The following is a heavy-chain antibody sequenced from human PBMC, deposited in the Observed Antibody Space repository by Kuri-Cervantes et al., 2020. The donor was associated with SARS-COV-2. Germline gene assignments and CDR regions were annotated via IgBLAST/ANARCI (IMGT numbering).Heavy chain of an antibody. D-gene: IGHD6-6*01. CDR3: ARDSCSSSSCDSFYDYYYMDV. Sequence: SQTLSLTCAVSGYSISSGYYWGWIRQPPGKGLEWIGEINHSGSTNYNPSLKSRVTISVDTSKNQFSLKLSSVTAADTAVYYCARDSCSSSSCDSFYDYYYMDVWGKGTTVTVSS. CDR2: INHSGST. J-gene: IGHJ6*03. CDR1: GYSISSGYY. V-gene: IGHV4-38-2*02.